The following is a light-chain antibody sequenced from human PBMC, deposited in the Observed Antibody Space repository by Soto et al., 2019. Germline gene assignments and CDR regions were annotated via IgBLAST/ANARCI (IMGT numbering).Light chain of an antibody. CDR3: QQYGTSPFT. CDR1: QSLSTSY. Sequence: EIVLTQSPGTLSLSPGERATLSCRASQSLSTSYLAWYQQKPGQAPRLLIYGASSRATGIPDRFSGSGSGTDFTLTISRLEPEDFAVYYCQQYGTSPFTFGGGTKVDIK. V-gene: IGKV3-20*01. J-gene: IGKJ4*01. CDR2: GAS.